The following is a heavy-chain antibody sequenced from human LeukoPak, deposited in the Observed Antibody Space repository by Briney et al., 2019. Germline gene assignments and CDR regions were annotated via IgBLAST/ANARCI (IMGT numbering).Heavy chain of an antibody. CDR3: ARYELLWFGELFGYFDY. J-gene: IGHJ4*02. CDR2: IYYSGST. V-gene: IGHV4-31*03. CDR1: GGSISSGGYY. Sequence: PSETLSLTCTVSGGSISSGGYYWSWIRQHPGKGLEWIGYIYYSGSTYYNPSLKSRVTISVDTSKNQFSLKLSSVTAADTAVYYCARYELLWFGELFGYFDYWGQGTLVTVSS. D-gene: IGHD3-10*01.